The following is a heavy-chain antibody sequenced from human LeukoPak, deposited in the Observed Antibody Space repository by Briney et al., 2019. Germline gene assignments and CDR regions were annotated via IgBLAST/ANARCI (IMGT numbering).Heavy chain of an antibody. D-gene: IGHD3-10*01. J-gene: IGHJ5*02. Sequence: VASVKVSCKASGYTFTGYYMHWVRQAPGQGLEWMGWINPNSGGTNYAQKLQGRVTMTTDTSTSTAYMELRSLRSDDTAVYYCAREYITMVRGVIIPDLNWFDPWGQGTLVTVSS. CDR1: GYTFTGYY. V-gene: IGHV1-2*02. CDR2: INPNSGGT. CDR3: AREYITMVRGVIIPDLNWFDP.